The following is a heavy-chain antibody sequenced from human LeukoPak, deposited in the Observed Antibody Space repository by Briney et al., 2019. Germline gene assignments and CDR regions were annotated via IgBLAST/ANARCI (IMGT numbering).Heavy chain of an antibody. D-gene: IGHD3-22*01. CDR1: GFTFDDYA. V-gene: IGHV3-43*02. Sequence: GGSLRLSCAASGFTFDDYAMHWVRQAPGKGLEWVSLISGDGGSTYYADSVKGRFTISRDNSKNSLYLQMNSLRTEDTALYYCAKGYDYYDSSGPFDYWRQGTLVTVSS. CDR3: AKGYDYYDSSGPFDY. CDR2: ISGDGGST. J-gene: IGHJ4*02.